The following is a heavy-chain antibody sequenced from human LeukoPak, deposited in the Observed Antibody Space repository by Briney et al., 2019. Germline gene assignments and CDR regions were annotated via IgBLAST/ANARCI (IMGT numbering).Heavy chain of an antibody. D-gene: IGHD2-15*01. CDR2: IDTRDKGSAT. J-gene: IGHJ4*02. CDR3: TRDGGSWSHLDY. V-gene: IGHV3-73*01. Sequence: GGALRLSCAGFGFIFSDCAIHWVRQASGKGLEWVGRIDTRDKGSATAYAASVRGRFAISRDDSASTAYLQMTGLETEDTAVYFCTRDGGSWSHLDYWGQGALVTVSS. CDR1: GFIFSDCA.